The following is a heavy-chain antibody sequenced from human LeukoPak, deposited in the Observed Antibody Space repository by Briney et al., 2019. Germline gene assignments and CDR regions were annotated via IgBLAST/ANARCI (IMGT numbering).Heavy chain of an antibody. Sequence: GGSLRLSCAASGFTFNTYAMNWVRQAPGEGLEWVSVIIGNGGDIHYAGSVKGRFTISRDNSKNTLYLQMNSLRAEDTAVYYCAKEKIAAAGVDYWGQGTLVTVSS. CDR3: AKEKIAAAGVDY. CDR2: IIGNGGDI. D-gene: IGHD6-13*01. CDR1: GFTFNTYA. J-gene: IGHJ4*02. V-gene: IGHV3-23*01.